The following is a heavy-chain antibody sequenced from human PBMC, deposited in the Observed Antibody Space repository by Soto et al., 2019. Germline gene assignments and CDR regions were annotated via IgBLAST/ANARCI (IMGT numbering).Heavy chain of an antibody. CDR2: IDWDDDK. V-gene: IGHV2-70*01. D-gene: IGHD1-26*01. CDR3: ARTLLIVGATSIFYYYGMDV. Sequence: SGPTLVNPXQTLTLTCTFSGFSLSTSGMCVSWIRQPPGKALEWLALIDWDDDKYYSTSLKTRLTISKDTSKNQVVLTMTNVDPVDTATYYCARTLLIVGATSIFYYYGMDVWGQGTTVTVSS. CDR1: GFSLSTSGMC. J-gene: IGHJ6*02.